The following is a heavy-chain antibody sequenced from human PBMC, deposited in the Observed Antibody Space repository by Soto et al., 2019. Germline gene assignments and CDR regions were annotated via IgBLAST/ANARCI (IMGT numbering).Heavy chain of an antibody. CDR1: GGSISSSSYY. V-gene: IGHV4-39*01. J-gene: IGHJ4*02. CDR2: IYYSGST. CDR3: ARHRIGLIAVAGTGDFDY. Sequence: SETLSLTCTVSGGSISSSSYYWGWIRQPPGKGLEWNGSIYYSGSTYYNPSLKSRVTISVDTSKNQFSLKLSSVTAADTAVYYCARHRIGLIAVAGTGDFDYWGQGTLVTVSS. D-gene: IGHD6-19*01.